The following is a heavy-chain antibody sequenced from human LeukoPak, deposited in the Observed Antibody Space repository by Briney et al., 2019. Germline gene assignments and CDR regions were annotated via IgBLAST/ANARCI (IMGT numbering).Heavy chain of an antibody. CDR2: IRSKKYGGTT. CDR1: GFTFGDYS. D-gene: IGHD2-21*02. V-gene: IGHV3-49*04. J-gene: IGHJ4*02. Sequence: RAGGSLRLSCTVSGFTFGDYSMSWVRQAPGKGLEWVSFIRSKKYGGTTEYAASVKGRFTMSRDDSKSIAYLQINSLKTEDTAVYYCVRGSRVYCSGDCYLSDYWGQGTLVTVSS. CDR3: VRGSRVYCSGDCYLSDY.